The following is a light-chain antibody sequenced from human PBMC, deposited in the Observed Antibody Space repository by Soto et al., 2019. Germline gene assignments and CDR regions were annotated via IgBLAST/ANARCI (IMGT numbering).Light chain of an antibody. V-gene: IGKV1-12*01. J-gene: IGKJ5*01. CDR3: QQSHTFPIT. CDR2: AAS. CDR1: RVISSL. Sequence: DIQMTQSPSSVSASVGDSVTISCRACRVISSLLAWYQQKPGKAPNLLIYAASNLQSGVPSRFSASGSGTDFTLTINNLQPEDFATYYCQQSHTFPITFGQGTRLEIK.